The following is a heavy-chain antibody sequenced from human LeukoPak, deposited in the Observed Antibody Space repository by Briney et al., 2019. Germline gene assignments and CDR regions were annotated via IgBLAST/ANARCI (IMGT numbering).Heavy chain of an antibody. D-gene: IGHD3-9*01. Sequence: ASVKVSCKTSGSTCTGAYMHWVRQAPGQGLEWMGWINPNSGETKFAQKFQGRVTMTRDTSISTVYMDLGGLRSDDTAVYYCARVLFNSGYDYWGQGSLVTVPS. CDR1: GSTCTGAY. CDR2: INPNSGET. CDR3: ARVLFNSGYDY. V-gene: IGHV1-2*02. J-gene: IGHJ4*02.